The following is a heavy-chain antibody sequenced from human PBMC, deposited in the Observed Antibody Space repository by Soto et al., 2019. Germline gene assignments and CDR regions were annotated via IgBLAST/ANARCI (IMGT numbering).Heavy chain of an antibody. D-gene: IGHD1-26*01. J-gene: IGHJ4*02. CDR2: IGVSSST. V-gene: IGHV3-23*01. CDR1: GFTFSNYA. Sequence: PWGALRLSCAASGFTFSNYAMNWVRQAPGKGPEWVSVIGVSSSTDYADSVRGRFTISRDNSKNTLYLQMNSLRAEDTAVYYCAKHTGSSQYYFDFWGQGTLVTVSS. CDR3: AKHTGSSQYYFDF.